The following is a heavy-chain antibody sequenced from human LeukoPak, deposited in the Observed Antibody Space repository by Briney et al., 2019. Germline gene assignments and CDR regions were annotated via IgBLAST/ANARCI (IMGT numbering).Heavy chain of an antibody. CDR3: ARHFSRAFDV. Sequence: GSLRLSCAASGFTFSSYEMNWVRQPPGKGLEWIGEISYSGSTKYYPSLKSRVTISVDTSKNQFSLKLSSVTAADTAVYFCARHFSRAFDVWGQGTMVTISS. D-gene: IGHD3-3*02. CDR1: GFTFSSYE. CDR2: ISYSGST. J-gene: IGHJ3*01. V-gene: IGHV4-34*01.